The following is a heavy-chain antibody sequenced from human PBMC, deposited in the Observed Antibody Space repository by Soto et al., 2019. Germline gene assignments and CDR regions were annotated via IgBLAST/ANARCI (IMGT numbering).Heavy chain of an antibody. Sequence: PSETLSLTCTVSGDSISSGDYYWTWIRQPPGKGLEWIGYIYYSGTTYYNPSLKSRVTISVDTSNNQFSLKLTSVTAADTAVYYCARDWNYVGGYNLDFWGQGTTVTVSS. CDR1: GDSISSGDYY. CDR3: ARDWNYVGGYNLDF. D-gene: IGHD3-16*01. CDR2: IYYSGTT. J-gene: IGHJ6*02. V-gene: IGHV4-30-4*01.